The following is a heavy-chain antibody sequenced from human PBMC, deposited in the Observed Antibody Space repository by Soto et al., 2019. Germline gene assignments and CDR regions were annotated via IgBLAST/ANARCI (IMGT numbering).Heavy chain of an antibody. CDR2: IYHSGSA. D-gene: IGHD2-8*01. J-gene: IGHJ4*02. CDR1: GCSISTSSYY. CDR3: AKRLYYDSPIDY. V-gene: IGHV4-39*01. Sequence: XETLSLTCTVAGCSISTSSYYWGWIRQPPGKGLEWIATIYHSGSACYDPSLKSRVTISVDTSKNQFSLKLNSVTAADTAVYYCAKRLYYDSPIDYWGPGTLVTVSS.